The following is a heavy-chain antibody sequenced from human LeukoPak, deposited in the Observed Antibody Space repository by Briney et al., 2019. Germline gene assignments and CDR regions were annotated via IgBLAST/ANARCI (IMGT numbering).Heavy chain of an antibody. V-gene: IGHV4-34*01. J-gene: IGHJ3*02. CDR3: ARPPKRWLRGPDAFDI. CDR2: INHSGST. CDR1: GGSFSGYY. D-gene: IGHD5-24*01. Sequence: PSETLSLTCAVYGGSFSGYYWSWIRQPPGKGLEWIGEINHSGSTNYNPSLKSRVTISVDTSKNQFSLKLSSVTAADTAVYYCARPPKRWLRGPDAFDIWGQGTMVTVSS.